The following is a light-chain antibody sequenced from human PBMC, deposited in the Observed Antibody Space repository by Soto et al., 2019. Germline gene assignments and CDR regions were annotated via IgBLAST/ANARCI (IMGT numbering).Light chain of an antibody. CDR3: SSYTITSSPV. CDR2: EVT. J-gene: IGLJ1*01. Sequence: QSVLTQPASVSGSPGQSITISCTGTSSDVGGYDFVSWYRQYPGQAPKILIYEVTHRPSGVPDRFSGSKSGNTASLTISWLQADDEADYYCSSYTITSSPVFGPGTKLTVL. CDR1: SSDVGGYDF. V-gene: IGLV2-14*01.